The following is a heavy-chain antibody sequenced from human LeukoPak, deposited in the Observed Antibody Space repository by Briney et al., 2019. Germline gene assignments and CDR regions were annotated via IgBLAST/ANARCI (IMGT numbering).Heavy chain of an antibody. Sequence: SQTLSHTCAISRDSVSRNSAAWNWIRQSPSRGLEWLGRTYYTSKWYNNYAVSVKSRITINPDPSKNQFSLQLNSVTPEDTPVYYCVRGNHYYYAMDVWGQGTTVIVSS. CDR1: RDSVSRNSAA. CDR3: VRGNHYYYAMDV. CDR2: TYYTSKWYN. J-gene: IGHJ6*02. V-gene: IGHV6-1*01.